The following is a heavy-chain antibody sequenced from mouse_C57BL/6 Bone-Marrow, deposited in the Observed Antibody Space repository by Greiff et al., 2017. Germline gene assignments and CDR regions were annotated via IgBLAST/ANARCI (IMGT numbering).Heavy chain of an antibody. V-gene: IGHV5-2*01. CDR1: EYEFPSHD. J-gene: IGHJ4*01. CDR2: INSDGGST. Sequence: EVKLVESGGGLVQPGESLKLSCESTEYEFPSHDMSWVRKTPEKRLELVAAINSDGGSTYYPDTMERRFTISRDNTKKTLYLQMSSLRSEDTALYYCARQSYYYAMDYWGQGTSVTVSS. CDR3: ARQSYYYAMDY.